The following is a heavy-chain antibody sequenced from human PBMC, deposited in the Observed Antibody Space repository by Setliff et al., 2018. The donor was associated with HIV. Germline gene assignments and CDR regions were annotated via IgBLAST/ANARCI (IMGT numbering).Heavy chain of an antibody. CDR1: NVSFNSYY. CDR3: ARDPYCSGDGCFRYYQH. Sequence: PSETLSLTCTVSNVSFNSYYWSWIRHPAGRALEWIGRIYSSGSTNYNPSLKSRVKMSLDTSKNQFSLKLSSMTAADTAVYFCARDPYCSGDGCFRYYQHWGRGTLVTVSS. J-gene: IGHJ1*01. D-gene: IGHD2-15*01. V-gene: IGHV4-4*07. CDR2: IYSSGST.